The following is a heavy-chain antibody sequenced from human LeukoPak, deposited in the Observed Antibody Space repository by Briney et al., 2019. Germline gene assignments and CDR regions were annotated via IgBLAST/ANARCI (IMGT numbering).Heavy chain of an antibody. V-gene: IGHV1-8*01. D-gene: IGHD6-13*01. CDR2: MNPNSGNT. CDR3: ARGRRSSSWQHRFDY. CDR1: GYTFTSYD. J-gene: IGHJ4*02. Sequence: EASVTVSCKASGYTFTSYDINWVRQATGQGLEWMGWMNPNSGNTGYAQKFQGRVTMTRNTSISTAYMELSSLRSEDTAVYYCARGRRSSSWQHRFDYWGQGTLVTVSS.